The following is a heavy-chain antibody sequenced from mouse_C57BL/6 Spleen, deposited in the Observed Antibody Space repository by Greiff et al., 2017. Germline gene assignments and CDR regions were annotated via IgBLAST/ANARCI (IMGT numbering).Heavy chain of an antibody. Sequence: QVQLQQSGAELVKPGASVTISCTASGYAFRSYWMNWVKQRPGKGLEWIGQIYPGDGDTNSNGTFQGKATLTAAKSSSTAYMQLSSLTSEDSAVYFGARTYYGDYWGQGTTLTVSS. CDR2: IYPGDGDT. J-gene: IGHJ2*01. CDR1: GYAFRSYW. CDR3: ARTYYGDY. V-gene: IGHV1-80*01.